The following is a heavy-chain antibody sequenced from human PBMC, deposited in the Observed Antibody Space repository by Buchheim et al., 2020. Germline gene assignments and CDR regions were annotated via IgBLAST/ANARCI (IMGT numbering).Heavy chain of an antibody. V-gene: IGHV3-33*01. D-gene: IGHD6-13*01. CDR3: ARDDGAAAGHNWFDP. CDR1: GFTFSSYG. CDR2: IWYDGSNK. Sequence: QVQLVESGGGVVQPGRSLRLSCAASGFTFSSYGMHWVRQAPGKGLEWVAVIWYDGSNKYYADSVKGRFTISRDNSKNTLYLQMNSLRAEDTAVYYCARDDGAAAGHNWFDPWGQGTL. J-gene: IGHJ5*02.